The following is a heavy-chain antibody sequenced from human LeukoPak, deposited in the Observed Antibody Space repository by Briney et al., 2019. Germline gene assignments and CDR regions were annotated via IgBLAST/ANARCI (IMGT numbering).Heavy chain of an antibody. CDR2: TYYRSKWYN. CDR3: ARARITMVRGVMTLDY. Sequence: SQTLSLTCAISGDSVSSNSAAWNWIRQSPSRGLEWLGRTYYRSKWYNDYAVSVKSRITINPDTSKNQFSLQLNSVTPEDTAVYYCARARITMVRGVMTLDYWGQGTLVTVSS. V-gene: IGHV6-1*01. D-gene: IGHD3-10*01. CDR1: GDSVSSNSAA. J-gene: IGHJ4*02.